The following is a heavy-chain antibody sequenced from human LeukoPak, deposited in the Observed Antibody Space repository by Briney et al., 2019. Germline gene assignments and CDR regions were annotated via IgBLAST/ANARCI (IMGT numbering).Heavy chain of an antibody. D-gene: IGHD6-19*01. CDR1: GFTFTSSA. J-gene: IGHJ4*02. V-gene: IGHV1-58*02. CDR3: ALNSGWYDVRVGY. Sequence: SVRVSCKASGFTFTSSAMQWVRQARGQRLEWIGWIVVGSGNTNYAQKFQERVTITRDMSTSTAYMELSSLRSEDTAVYYCALNSGWYDVRVGYWGQGTLVTVSS. CDR2: IVVGSGNT.